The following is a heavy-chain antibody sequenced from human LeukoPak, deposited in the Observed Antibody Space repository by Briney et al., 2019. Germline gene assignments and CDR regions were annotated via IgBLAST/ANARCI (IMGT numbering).Heavy chain of an antibody. CDR3: AREWSSSPSLDY. CDR1: GFTFSSYA. Sequence: GGSLRLSCAASGFTFSSYAMHWVRQAPGKGLEWVAVISYDGSNKYYADSVKGRFTISRDNSKNTLYLQMNSLRAEDMAVYYCAREWSSSPSLDYWGQGTLVTVSS. V-gene: IGHV3-30*01. CDR2: ISYDGSNK. J-gene: IGHJ4*02. D-gene: IGHD6-6*01.